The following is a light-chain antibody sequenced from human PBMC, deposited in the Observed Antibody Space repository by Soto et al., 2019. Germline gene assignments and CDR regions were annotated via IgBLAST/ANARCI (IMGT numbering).Light chain of an antibody. CDR3: SSYTTSNTRQIV. Sequence: QSVLTQPASVSGSPGQSITISCTGTSSDVGGYNYVSWYQHHPGKAHKLIIYDVTNRPSGVSNPFSGSKSGNTASLTISGLQPEDEADYYCSSYTTSNTRQIVFGTGTKVT. V-gene: IGLV2-14*03. CDR2: DVT. J-gene: IGLJ1*01. CDR1: SSDVGGYNY.